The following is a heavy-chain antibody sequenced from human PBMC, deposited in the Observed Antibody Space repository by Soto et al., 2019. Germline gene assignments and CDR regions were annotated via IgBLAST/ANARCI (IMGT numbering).Heavy chain of an antibody. D-gene: IGHD6-13*01. J-gene: IGHJ4*02. CDR1: GGSISGYY. CDR3: ARGSAAGTKSPFDY. V-gene: IGHV4-59*01. CDR2: IHSSGST. Sequence: VQLQESGPGLVKPSETLSLTCTVSGGSISGYYWSWIRQSPGKGLEWIGYIHSSGSTNYNPSLKSRVTISVDTSKNQLSLKLSSVTAADTAVYYCARGSAAGTKSPFDYWGQGTLVTVSS.